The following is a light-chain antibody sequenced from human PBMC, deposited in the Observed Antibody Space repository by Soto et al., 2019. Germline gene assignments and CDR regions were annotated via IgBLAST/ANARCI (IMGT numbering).Light chain of an antibody. CDR1: SSDVGDYNY. CDR2: EVN. Sequence: QSALTQPPSASGSPGQSVTISCTGTSSDVGDYNYVSWYQQHPGKAPKLMIYEVNKRPSGVPDRFSGSKSGNTASLTVSGLQTEDEADYYCSSYAGKGVFGGGTKQTVL. CDR3: SSYAGKGV. V-gene: IGLV2-8*01. J-gene: IGLJ2*01.